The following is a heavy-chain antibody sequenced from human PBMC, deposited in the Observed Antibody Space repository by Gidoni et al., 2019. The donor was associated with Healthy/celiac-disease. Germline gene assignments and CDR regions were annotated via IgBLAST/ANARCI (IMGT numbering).Heavy chain of an antibody. CDR2: IYTGGST. CDR1: GFTVSSNY. V-gene: IGHV3-66*02. D-gene: IGHD6-6*01. CDR3: ARAAGGFSSLYFDL. Sequence: EVQLVESGGGLVQPGGSLRLSCAASGFTVSSNYMSWVRQAPGKGLEWVSVIYTGGSTYYADSVKGRFTISRDNSKNTLYLQMNSLRAEDTAVYYCARAAGGFSSLYFDLWGRGTLVTVSS. J-gene: IGHJ2*01.